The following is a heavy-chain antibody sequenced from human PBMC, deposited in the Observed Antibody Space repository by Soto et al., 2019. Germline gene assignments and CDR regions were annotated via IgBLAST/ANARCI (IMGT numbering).Heavy chain of an antibody. CDR2: ISYDGSKK. J-gene: IGHJ4*02. CDR1: GFTLSDFA. CDR3: XXPXGXXXXYFDY. Sequence: VQLVESGGGVVQPGRSLRLSCAASGFTLSDFAXXXXXXXXXXXXEWVAIISYDGSKKYLADSVMGRFTISRDNSKXXXXXXXXXXXXXXXXXXXCXXPXGXXXXYFDYWGQGTLVTVSS. V-gene: IGHV3-30*04.